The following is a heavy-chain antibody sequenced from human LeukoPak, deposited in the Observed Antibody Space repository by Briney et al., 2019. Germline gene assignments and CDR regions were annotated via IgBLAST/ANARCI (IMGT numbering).Heavy chain of an antibody. Sequence: GGSLRLSCATSGFTFSNYAMSWVRQAPGEGLEWVSAITGGGSGIYYADSMKSRFTIPRDNAKKTLYLQINSLRAEDTAVYYCAKWGDYDVLTGYYVPDYWGQGTLVTVSS. CDR1: GFTFSNYA. D-gene: IGHD3-9*01. CDR3: AKWGDYDVLTGYYVPDY. J-gene: IGHJ4*02. V-gene: IGHV3-23*01. CDR2: ITGGGSGI.